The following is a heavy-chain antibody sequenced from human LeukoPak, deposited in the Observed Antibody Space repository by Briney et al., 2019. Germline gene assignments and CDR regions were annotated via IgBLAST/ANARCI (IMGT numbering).Heavy chain of an antibody. D-gene: IGHD3-22*01. CDR2: IYHSGST. Sequence: PSETLSLTCAVSDYSISSGDYWGLIRQSPGKGLEWIGSIYHSGSTYYNPSLKSRVTISVDTSKNEFSLKLSSVTAADTAVYFCARVQGHSYDSNGYYRYFDYWGQGTLVTVSS. V-gene: IGHV4-38-2*01. CDR1: DYSISSGDY. CDR3: ARVQGHSYDSNGYYRYFDY. J-gene: IGHJ4*02.